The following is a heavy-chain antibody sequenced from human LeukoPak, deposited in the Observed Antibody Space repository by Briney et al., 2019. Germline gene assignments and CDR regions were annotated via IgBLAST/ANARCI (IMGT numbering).Heavy chain of an antibody. CDR2: ISGSGGST. J-gene: IGHJ4*02. V-gene: IGHV3-23*01. CDR1: GFTFSSYA. CDR3: AKAHVGFGFDY. D-gene: IGHD2-15*01. Sequence: GGSLRLSCAASGFTFSSYAMSWVRQAPGKGLEWVSAISGSGGSTYYADFVKGRFTISRDKSKNTLYLQMNSLRAEDTAVYYCAKAHVGFGFDYWGQGTLVTVSS.